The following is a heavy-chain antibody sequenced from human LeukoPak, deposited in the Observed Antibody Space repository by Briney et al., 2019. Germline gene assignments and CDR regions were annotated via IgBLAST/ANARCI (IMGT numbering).Heavy chain of an antibody. D-gene: IGHD3-10*01. Sequence: SETLSLTCTVSGGSISSDIYYWSWIRQPPGKGLEWIGYIYYSGSTNYNPSLKSRVTISVDTSKNQFSLKLSSVTAADTAVYYCARGVTRYYGSGSYLYYFDYWGQGTLVTVSS. CDR2: IYYSGST. CDR3: ARGVTRYYGSGSYLYYFDY. CDR1: GGSISSDIYY. J-gene: IGHJ4*02. V-gene: IGHV4-61*01.